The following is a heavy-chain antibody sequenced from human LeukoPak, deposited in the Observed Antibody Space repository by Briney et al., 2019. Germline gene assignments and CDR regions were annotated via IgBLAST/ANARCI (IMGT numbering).Heavy chain of an antibody. CDR1: GYTFTSYY. CDR2: INPSGGST. V-gene: IGHV1-46*01. Sequence: ASVKVSCKASGYTFTSYYMHWVRQAPGQGLKWMGIINPSGGSTSYAQKFQGRVTMTRDTSTSTVYMELSSLRSEDTAVYYCAREAWFGELLYYYYGMDVWGQGTTVTVSS. CDR3: AREAWFGELLYYYYGMDV. D-gene: IGHD3-10*01. J-gene: IGHJ6*02.